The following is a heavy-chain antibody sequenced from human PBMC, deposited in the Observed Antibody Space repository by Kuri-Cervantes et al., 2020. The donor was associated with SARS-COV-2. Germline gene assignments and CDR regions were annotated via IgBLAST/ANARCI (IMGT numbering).Heavy chain of an antibody. V-gene: IGHV3-74*01. D-gene: IGHD2-2*02. CDR1: GFTFSSYW. J-gene: IGHJ1*01. CDR3: ARVVYCSSTSCYKGYFQQ. Sequence: GESLKISCAASGFTFSSYWMHWVRQAPGKGLVWVSRINSDGSSTSYADPVKGRFTISRDNAKNTLYLQMNSLRAEDTAVYYCARVVYCSSTSCYKGYFQQWGQDTLVTVSS. CDR2: INSDGSST.